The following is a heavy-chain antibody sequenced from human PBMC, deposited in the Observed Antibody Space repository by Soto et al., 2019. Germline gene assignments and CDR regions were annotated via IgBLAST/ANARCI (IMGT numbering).Heavy chain of an antibody. CDR3: ARDVGFDSDDFFVY. V-gene: IGHV3-23*01. CDR1: WCILTSYG. CDR2: SRGDGGQT. J-gene: IGHJ4*02. D-gene: IGHD3-9*01. Sequence: GSVSLYFTASWCILTSYGMRWVVDAPGKGRQWFSTSRGDGGQTHYTDSVKGRFSISRDKSKNTVYLQMDSLRAEDTAMYFCARDVGFDSDDFFVYWGQGTQVTVSS.